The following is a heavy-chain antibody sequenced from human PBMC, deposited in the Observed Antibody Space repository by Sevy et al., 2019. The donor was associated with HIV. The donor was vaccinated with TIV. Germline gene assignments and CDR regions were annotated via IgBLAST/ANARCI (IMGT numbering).Heavy chain of an antibody. Sequence: GGSLRLSCAASGFTFSSYAMSWVRQAPGKGLERVSAISGSGGSTYYADSVKGRFTISRDNSKNTLYLQMNSLRAEDTAVYYCAKDSGITMIVVVDNWFDPWGQGTLVTVSS. V-gene: IGHV3-23*01. CDR3: AKDSGITMIVVVDNWFDP. CDR2: ISGSGGST. J-gene: IGHJ5*02. CDR1: GFTFSSYA. D-gene: IGHD3-22*01.